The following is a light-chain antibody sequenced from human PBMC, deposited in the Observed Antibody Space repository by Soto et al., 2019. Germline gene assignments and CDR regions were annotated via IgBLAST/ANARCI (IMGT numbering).Light chain of an antibody. Sequence: EIVMTQSPATLSVSPGERAALSCRASQSVKSNLAWYQQKAGQAPRLLISGTSTRATGISARFSGSGSGTEFTLTISSLQSEDFAVYYCQQYNNWPWTFGQGTKVDIK. CDR1: QSVKSN. CDR2: GTS. J-gene: IGKJ1*01. CDR3: QQYNNWPWT. V-gene: IGKV3-15*01.